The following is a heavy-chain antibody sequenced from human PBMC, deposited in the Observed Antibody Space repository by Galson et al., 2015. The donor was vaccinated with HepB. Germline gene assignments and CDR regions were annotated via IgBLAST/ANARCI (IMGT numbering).Heavy chain of an antibody. CDR1: GFTFSSYA. V-gene: IGHV3-23*01. CDR3: ATDIAAAASYGMDV. D-gene: IGHD6-13*01. J-gene: IGHJ6*02. Sequence: SLRLSCAASGFTFSSYAMSWVRQAPGKGLEWVSAISGSGGSTYYADSVKGRFTISRDNSKNTLYLQMNSLRAEDTAVYYCATDIAAAASYGMDVWGQGNPGHRLL. CDR2: ISGSGGST.